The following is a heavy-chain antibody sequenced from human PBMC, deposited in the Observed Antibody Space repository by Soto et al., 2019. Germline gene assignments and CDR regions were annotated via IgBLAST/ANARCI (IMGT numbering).Heavy chain of an antibody. J-gene: IGHJ4*02. CDR3: ARDQGLADDY. V-gene: IGHV3-30-3*01. CDR1: GFTFSSYA. CDR2: ISYDGSNK. Sequence: QVQLVESGGGVVQPGRSLRLSCAASGFTFSSYAMHWVRQAPGKGLEWVAVISYDGSNKYYADSVKGRFTSSRDNSKNTLYLQMNSLRADDTAVYYCARDQGLADDYWGQGTLVTVSS.